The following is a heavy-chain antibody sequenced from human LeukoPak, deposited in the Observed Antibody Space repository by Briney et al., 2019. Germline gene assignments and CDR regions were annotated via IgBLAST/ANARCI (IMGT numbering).Heavy chain of an antibody. Sequence: SVKVSCKASGGTFSSYAISWVRQAPGQGLEWMGGIIPIFGTANYAQKFQGRVTITTDESTSTAYMELSSLRSEDTAVYYCARDRPYSSSSWWYFDLWGRGTQVTVSS. V-gene: IGHV1-69*05. J-gene: IGHJ2*01. CDR1: GGTFSSYA. CDR3: ARDRPYSSSSWWYFDL. CDR2: IIPIFGTA. D-gene: IGHD6-6*01.